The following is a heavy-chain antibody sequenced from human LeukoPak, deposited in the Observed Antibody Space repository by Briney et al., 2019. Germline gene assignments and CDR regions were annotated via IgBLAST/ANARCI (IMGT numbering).Heavy chain of an antibody. CDR2: INTDGSRT. CDR1: GFTFSNFW. J-gene: IGHJ4*02. V-gene: IGHV3-74*01. Sequence: GGSLRLSCAASGFTFSNFWMHWVRHAPEMGLVWVSRINTDGSRTNSVKGRFTISRDNSKNTLHLQMNSLRPEDTAMYYCAKEIPLQPFDYWGQGILVTVSS. CDR3: AKEIPLQPFDY. D-gene: IGHD4-11*01.